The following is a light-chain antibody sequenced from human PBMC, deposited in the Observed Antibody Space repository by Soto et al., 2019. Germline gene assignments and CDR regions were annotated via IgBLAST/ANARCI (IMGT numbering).Light chain of an antibody. J-gene: IGKJ1*01. Sequence: QVTHVPSYFSASVCDSVTITFRASQSIRTWLAWYQQKPGSAPKLLIYKASTLDSGVPSRFSGNGSGTDFALTINNVQPEDCATYYCQQYNSYWTFGLGTKVDIK. CDR1: QSIRTW. CDR2: KAS. V-gene: IGKV1-5*03. CDR3: QQYNSYWT.